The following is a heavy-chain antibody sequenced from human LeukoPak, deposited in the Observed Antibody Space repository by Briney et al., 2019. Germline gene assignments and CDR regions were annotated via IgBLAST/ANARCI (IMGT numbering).Heavy chain of an antibody. D-gene: IGHD6-19*01. CDR1: GFTFSDYY. CDR3: ARDPRKQWLVRSGAFDI. V-gene: IGHV3-11*04. Sequence: GGSLRLSCAASGFTFSDYYMSWIRQAPGKGPEWVSYISSSGSTIYYADSMKGRFTISRDNAKNSLYLQMNSLRAEDTAVYYCARDPRKQWLVRSGAFDIWGQGTMVTVSS. CDR2: ISSSGSTI. J-gene: IGHJ3*02.